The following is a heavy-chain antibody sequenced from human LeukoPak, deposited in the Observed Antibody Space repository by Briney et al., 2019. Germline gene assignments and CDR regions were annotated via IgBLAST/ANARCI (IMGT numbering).Heavy chain of an antibody. V-gene: IGHV1-69*13. Sequence: SVKVSCTASGGTFSSYAISWVRQAPGQGLEWMGGIIPIFGTANYAQKFQGRVTITADESTSTAYMELSSLRSEDTAVYYCARGDIAVAGSFDYWGQGTLVTVSS. D-gene: IGHD6-19*01. CDR2: IIPIFGTA. CDR3: ARGDIAVAGSFDY. J-gene: IGHJ4*02. CDR1: GGTFSSYA.